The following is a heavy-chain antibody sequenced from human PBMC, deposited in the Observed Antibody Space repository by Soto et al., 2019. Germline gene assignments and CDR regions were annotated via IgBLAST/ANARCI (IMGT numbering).Heavy chain of an antibody. D-gene: IGHD6-13*01. CDR2: IYYSGST. Sequence: SETLSLTCAVSGGSISSYYWSWIRQHPGKGLEWIGYIYYSGSTYYNPSLESRLTISVDKSKNQFSLKLTSVTAADTAVYYCARARATIAAAAIFDCWGQGTLVTVSS. CDR1: GGSISSYY. J-gene: IGHJ4*02. V-gene: IGHV4-59*12. CDR3: ARARATIAAAAIFDC.